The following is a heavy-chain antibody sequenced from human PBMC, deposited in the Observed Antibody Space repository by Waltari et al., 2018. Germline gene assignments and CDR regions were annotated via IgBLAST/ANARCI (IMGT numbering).Heavy chain of an antibody. CDR2: IRNYNGDT. Sequence: QVQLVQSGSEVKKPGASVKVSCKASGYTFYRYGVSWERQAPGQGLEWIGWIRNYNGDTNYAQKFQGRVTLTTDKATTTAYMELRNLRSDDTAVYYCSRTFGAYVGDHDYWGQGTAVNVSS. D-gene: IGHD3-16*01. CDR3: SRTFGAYVGDHDY. CDR1: GYTFYRYG. J-gene: IGHJ4*02. V-gene: IGHV1-18*01.